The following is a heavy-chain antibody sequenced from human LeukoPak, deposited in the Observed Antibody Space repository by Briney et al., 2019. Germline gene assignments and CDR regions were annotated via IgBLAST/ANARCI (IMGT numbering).Heavy chain of an antibody. CDR3: ARGDYRAPYYFDY. Sequence: SETLSLTCTVSGGSISSYYWSWFRQPPGKGLEWIGYIYHSGSTYYNPSLKSRVTISVDRSKNQFSLKLSSVTAADTAVYYCARGDYRAPYYFDYWGQGTLVTVSS. CDR2: IYHSGST. D-gene: IGHD4-11*01. V-gene: IGHV4-59*12. J-gene: IGHJ4*02. CDR1: GGSISSYY.